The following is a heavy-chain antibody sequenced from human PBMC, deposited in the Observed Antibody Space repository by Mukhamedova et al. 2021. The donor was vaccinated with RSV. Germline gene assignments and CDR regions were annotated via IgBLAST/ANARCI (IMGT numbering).Heavy chain of an antibody. CDR3: ARLGSRADY. J-gene: IGHJ4*02. V-gene: IGHV4-61*02. Sequence: SWIRQPAGKGLEWIGRIYTSGSTNYNPSLKSRVTISVDTSKNPFSLKLSSVTAADTAVYYCARLGSRADYWGQGTLVTVSS. CDR2: IYTSGST. D-gene: IGHD2-15*01.